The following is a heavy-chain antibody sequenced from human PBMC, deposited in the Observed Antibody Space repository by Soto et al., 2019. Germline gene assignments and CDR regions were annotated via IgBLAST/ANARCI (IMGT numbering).Heavy chain of an antibody. Sequence: QVQLVQSGAEVKKPGASVKVSCKASGYTFTSYDINWVRQATGQGLEWMGWMNPNSGNTGYAQKFQGRVTMTRNTSISTAYMELSSLRSEDTAVYYCARGGGDSDFWSGYYTTDDAFDIWGQGTMVTVS. CDR3: ARGGGDSDFWSGYYTTDDAFDI. J-gene: IGHJ3*02. CDR2: MNPNSGNT. V-gene: IGHV1-8*01. D-gene: IGHD3-3*01. CDR1: GYTFTSYD.